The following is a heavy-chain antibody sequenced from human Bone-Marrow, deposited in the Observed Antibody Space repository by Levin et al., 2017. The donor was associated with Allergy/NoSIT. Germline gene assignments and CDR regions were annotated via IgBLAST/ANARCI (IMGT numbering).Heavy chain of an antibody. CDR3: ARGANFLSGYYVSGSWFDP. J-gene: IGHJ5*02. D-gene: IGHD3-3*01. V-gene: IGHV1-8*01. CDR2: MNPHTGNA. Sequence: PTASVKVSCKASGYAFTTYDINWVRQATGQGLEWMGWMNPHTGNADYAQKFQGRVTMTTDTSISTAYMELRGLRPEDTAVYFCARGANFLSGYYVSGSWFDPWGQGSLVIVSS. CDR1: GYAFTTYD.